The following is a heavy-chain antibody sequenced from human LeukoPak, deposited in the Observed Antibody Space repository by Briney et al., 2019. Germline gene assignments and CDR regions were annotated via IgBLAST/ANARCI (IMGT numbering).Heavy chain of an antibody. D-gene: IGHD3-16*01. CDR3: ARDPSGGYVPYFDY. J-gene: IGHJ4*02. Sequence: SVKVSFKASGGTFSSYAISWVRQAPGQGLEWMGRIIPILGITNYAQKFQGRVTITADKSTSTAYMELSSLRSDDTAVYYCARDPSGGYVPYFDYWGQGTLVTVSS. CDR1: GGTFSSYA. CDR2: IIPILGIT. V-gene: IGHV1-69*04.